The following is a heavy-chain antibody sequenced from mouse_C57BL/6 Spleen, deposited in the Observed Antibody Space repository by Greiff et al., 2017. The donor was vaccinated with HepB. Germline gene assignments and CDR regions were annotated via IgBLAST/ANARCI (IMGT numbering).Heavy chain of an antibody. Sequence: EVMLVESGGGLVKPGGSLKLSCAASGFTFSSYTMSWVRQTPEKRLEWVATISGGGGNTYYPDSVKGRFTISRDNAKNTLYLQMSSLRSEDTALYYCARQGYYYGSSYGRFDYWGQGTTLTVSS. CDR2: ISGGGGNT. CDR3: ARQGYYYGSSYGRFDY. D-gene: IGHD1-1*01. J-gene: IGHJ2*01. CDR1: GFTFSSYT. V-gene: IGHV5-9*01.